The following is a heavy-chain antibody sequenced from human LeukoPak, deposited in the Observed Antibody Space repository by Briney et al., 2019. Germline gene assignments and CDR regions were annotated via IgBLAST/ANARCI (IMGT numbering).Heavy chain of an antibody. D-gene: IGHD3-3*01. CDR3: ASAPSGYSRAHFDY. CDR1: GFTFSTSD. CDR2: ISTTSSHL. V-gene: IGHV3-21*01. Sequence: GGSLRLSCAGSGFTFSTSDMVWARQAPGKGLEWVSTISTTSSHLYYADSVKGRFTTSRDNAKDSLYLHMSSLRVEDTAVYYCASAPSGYSRAHFDYWGQGTLVTVSS. J-gene: IGHJ4*02.